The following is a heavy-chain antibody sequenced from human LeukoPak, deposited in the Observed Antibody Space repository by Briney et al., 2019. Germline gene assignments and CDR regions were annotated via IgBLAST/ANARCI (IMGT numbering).Heavy chain of an antibody. CDR1: GFTFSSYA. J-gene: IGHJ4*02. V-gene: IGHV3-23*01. CDR3: AREERRITMIRGGDY. Sequence: PGGSLRLSCAASGFTFSSYAMSWVRQAPGKGLEWVSAISGSGGSTYYADSVKGRFTISRDNSKNTLYLQMNSLRADDTAIYYCAREERRITMIRGGDYWGQGTLVTVSS. D-gene: IGHD3-10*01. CDR2: ISGSGGST.